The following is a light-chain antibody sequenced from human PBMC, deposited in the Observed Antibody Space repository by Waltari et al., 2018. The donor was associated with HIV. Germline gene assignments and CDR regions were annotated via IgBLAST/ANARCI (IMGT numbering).Light chain of an antibody. CDR2: EAA. CDR1: QSISAK. Sequence: EIVMTQSPPTLSVSPGKSVTLSCRASQSISAKVDWYQQRPGQAPRLLIYEAATRPTGIPARFSGSGSGTEFTLTITSLQSEDFATYFCQQYDSGPRGITFGQGTMLEIK. CDR3: QQYDSGPRGIT. V-gene: IGKV3-15*01. J-gene: IGKJ2*01.